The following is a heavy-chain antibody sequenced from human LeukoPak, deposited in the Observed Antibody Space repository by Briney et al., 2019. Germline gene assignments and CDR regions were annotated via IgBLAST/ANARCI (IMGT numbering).Heavy chain of an antibody. CDR1: GFTFSNYN. CDR3: TSPRGNSGWYDY. Sequence: GGSLRLSCVASGFTFSNYNMNWVRQAPGKGLEWVGFIRSKAYGGTTEYAASVKGRFTISRDDSKSIAYLQMNSLKTEDTAVYYCTSPRGNSGWYDYWGQGTLVTVSS. CDR2: IRSKAYGGTT. V-gene: IGHV3-49*04. D-gene: IGHD6-19*01. J-gene: IGHJ4*02.